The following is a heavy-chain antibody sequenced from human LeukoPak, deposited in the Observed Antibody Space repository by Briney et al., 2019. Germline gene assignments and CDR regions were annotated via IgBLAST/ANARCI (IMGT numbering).Heavy chain of an antibody. CDR2: ISWNSGST. Sequence: GRSLRLSCAASGFTFDDYAMHWVRQAPGKGLEWVSGISWNSGSTGYADSVKGRFTISRDNAKNSLYLQMNSLGDEDTALYYCAKDSSSGWYYYGMDVWGQGTTVTVSS. CDR3: AKDSSSGWYYYGMDV. J-gene: IGHJ6*02. D-gene: IGHD6-19*01. CDR1: GFTFDDYA. V-gene: IGHV3-9*01.